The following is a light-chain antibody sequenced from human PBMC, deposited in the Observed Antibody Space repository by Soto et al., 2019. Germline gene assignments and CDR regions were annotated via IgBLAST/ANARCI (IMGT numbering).Light chain of an antibody. J-gene: IGKJ1*01. V-gene: IGKV1-39*01. CDR2: AAS. CDR3: QQTSRNRMT. Sequence: DIQMTQSPSSLSASVGDRVNITCRASQSITRYLNWYQQKPGKAPNLLIYAASSLHSGVPSRFSGAGSGTDFTLTTSSLQPAEFATYDSQQTSRNRMTFGHGT. CDR1: QSITRY.